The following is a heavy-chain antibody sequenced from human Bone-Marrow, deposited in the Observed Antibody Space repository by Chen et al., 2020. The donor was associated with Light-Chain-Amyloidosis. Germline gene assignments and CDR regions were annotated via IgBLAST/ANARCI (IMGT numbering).Heavy chain of an antibody. CDR3: SIRIAVPGANEET. Sequence: QLQLQESGPGLVKPSETLSLTCTVPDGSLNRGDYYWGWLRQSPGKGLEWIGGIYYSGAAFYNPTLRIRVTISLDTSKNILSLRLTSGTAADTAVYYCSIRIAVPGANEETWGQGTLVTVSS. J-gene: IGHJ5*02. V-gene: IGHV4-39*02. CDR1: DGSLNRGDYY. CDR2: IYYSGAA. D-gene: IGHD6-19*01.